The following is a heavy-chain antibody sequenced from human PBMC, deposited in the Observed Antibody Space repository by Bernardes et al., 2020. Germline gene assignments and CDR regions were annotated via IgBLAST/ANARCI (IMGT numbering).Heavy chain of an antibody. CDR3: ARGDQLDSSGYDDAFDI. Sequence: GGSLRLSCAASGFTFSSYSMNWVRQAPGKGLEWVSSISSSSSYIYYADSVKGRFTISRDNAKNSLYLQMNSLRAEDTAVYYCARGDQLDSSGYDDAFDIWGQGTMVTVSS. J-gene: IGHJ3*02. CDR2: ISSSSSYI. CDR1: GFTFSSYS. D-gene: IGHD6-19*01. V-gene: IGHV3-21*01.